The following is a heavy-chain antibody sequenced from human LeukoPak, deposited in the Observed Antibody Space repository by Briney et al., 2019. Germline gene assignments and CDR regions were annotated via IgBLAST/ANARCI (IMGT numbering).Heavy chain of an antibody. CDR3: ARADGSGSYYYYGMDV. J-gene: IGHJ6*02. D-gene: IGHD3-10*01. Sequence: ASVKVSCKASGYTFTSYDINWVRQATGQGLEWMGWMNPNSGNTGYAQKFQGRVTMTRNTSISTAYMELSSLRSEDTAVYYCARADGSGSYYYYGMDVWGQGTTVTVSS. CDR1: GYTFTSYD. CDR2: MNPNSGNT. V-gene: IGHV1-8*01.